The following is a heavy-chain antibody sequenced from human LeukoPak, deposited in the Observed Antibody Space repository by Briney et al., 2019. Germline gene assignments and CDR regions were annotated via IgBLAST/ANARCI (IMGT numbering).Heavy chain of an antibody. CDR1: GFTFSSYG. V-gene: IGHV3-33*01. J-gene: IGHJ4*02. CDR3: ARVGCGGDCYPIAFFDY. D-gene: IGHD2-21*02. CDR2: IWYDGSNK. Sequence: GGSLRFSCAASGFTFSSYGMHWVRQAPGKGLEWVAVIWYDGSNKYYADSVKGRFTISRDNSKNTLYLQMNSLRAEDTAVYYCARVGCGGDCYPIAFFDYWGQGTLVTVSS.